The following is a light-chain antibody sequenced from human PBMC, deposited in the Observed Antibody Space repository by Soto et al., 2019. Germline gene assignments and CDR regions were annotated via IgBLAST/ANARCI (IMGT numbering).Light chain of an antibody. CDR1: SSNIATNY. V-gene: IGLV1-47*02. CDR2: SNT. J-gene: IGLJ3*02. CDR3: ASWDDSLFGWV. Sequence: QSVLSQPPSVSGTPGQGVTISCSGGSSNIATNYVYWYQLLPGTAPNLVIFSNTIRPPRVPDRFSGSKSGTSAFLVISGLRSEDEADYFCASWDDSLFGWVFGGGTKLTVL.